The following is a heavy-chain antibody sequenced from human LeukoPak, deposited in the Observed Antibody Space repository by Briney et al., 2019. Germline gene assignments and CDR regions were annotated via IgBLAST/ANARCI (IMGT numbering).Heavy chain of an antibody. D-gene: IGHD6-6*01. CDR2: ISYDGSNK. CDR1: GFTFSSYG. V-gene: IGHV3-30*18. CDR3: AKAKGLDPYNWFDP. J-gene: IGHJ5*02. Sequence: PGGSLRLSCAASGFTFSSYGMHWVRQAPGKGLEWVAVISYDGSNKYYADSVKGRFTISRDNSKNTLYLQMNSLRAEDTAVYYCAKAKGLDPYNWFDPWGQGTLVTVSS.